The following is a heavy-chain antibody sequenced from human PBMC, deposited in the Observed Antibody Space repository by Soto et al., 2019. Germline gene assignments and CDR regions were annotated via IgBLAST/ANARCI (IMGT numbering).Heavy chain of an antibody. CDR2: MNPNSGNT. CDR1: GYTFTSYD. Sequence: ASVKVSCKASGYTFTSYDINWVRQATGQGLEWMGWMNPNSGNTGYAQKFQGRVTMTRNTSISTAYMELSSLRSEDTAVYYCARGWSLYDILTGYYNLYYYYGMDVWGQGTTVTVS. V-gene: IGHV1-8*01. J-gene: IGHJ6*02. CDR3: ARGWSLYDILTGYYNLYYYYGMDV. D-gene: IGHD3-9*01.